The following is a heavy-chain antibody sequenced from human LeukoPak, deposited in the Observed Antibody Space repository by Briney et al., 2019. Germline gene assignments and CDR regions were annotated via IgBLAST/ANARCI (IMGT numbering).Heavy chain of an antibody. CDR2: IHDGGST. V-gene: IGHV4-30-4*07. Sequence: SETLSLTCVVSGDSISSGGYSWSWIRQTPGKGLEWITYIHDGGSTYNNPSLKSRLSISIDTSKNQFSLKLNSVSAADTAVYYCARVQRRDHAFDIWGQGTMVTVSS. J-gene: IGHJ3*02. CDR3: ARVQRRDHAFDI. CDR1: GDSISSGGYS.